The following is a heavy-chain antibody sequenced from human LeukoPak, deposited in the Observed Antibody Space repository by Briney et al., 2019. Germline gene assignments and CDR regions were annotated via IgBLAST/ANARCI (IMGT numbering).Heavy chain of an antibody. CDR2: ISYDGSNK. CDR1: GFTFSSYG. D-gene: IGHD3-10*01. V-gene: IGHV3-30*18. Sequence: GGSLRLSCAASGFTFSSYGMHWVRQAPGKGLEWVAVISYDGSNKYYADSVKGRFTISRDNSKNTLYLQMNSLRAEDTAVYYCAKDKIPAITMVRGVGFDYWGQGTLVTVSS. J-gene: IGHJ4*02. CDR3: AKDKIPAITMVRGVGFDY.